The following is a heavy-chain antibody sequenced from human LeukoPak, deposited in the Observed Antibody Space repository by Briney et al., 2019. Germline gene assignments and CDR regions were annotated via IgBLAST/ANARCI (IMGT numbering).Heavy chain of an antibody. V-gene: IGHV7-4-1*02. D-gene: IGHD3-3*01. CDR3: ARNTIFGVVIFHFDY. CDR1: GGTFTSYA. CDR2: INTNTGNP. J-gene: IGHJ4*02. Sequence: ASVKVSCKASGGTFTSYAMNWVRQAPGQGLEWMGWINTNTGNPTYAQGFTGRFVFSLDTSVSTAYLQISSLKAEDTAVYYCARNTIFGVVIFHFDYWGQGTLVTVSS.